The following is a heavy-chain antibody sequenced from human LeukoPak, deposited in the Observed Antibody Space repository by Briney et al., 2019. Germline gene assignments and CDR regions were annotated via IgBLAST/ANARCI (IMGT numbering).Heavy chain of an antibody. CDR1: GFTFSGYW. CDR3: TRELTGSSSLGY. V-gene: IGHV3-7*01. CDR2: INEDGSEK. J-gene: IGHJ4*01. D-gene: IGHD6-13*01. Sequence: GGSLRLSCAASGFTFSGYWMSWVRQAPGKGLEGVANINEDGSEKFYVDSVKGRFTISRDNAKKSLYLQMISPTAEDTAVYYCTRELTGSSSLGYWGQGTLVTVSS.